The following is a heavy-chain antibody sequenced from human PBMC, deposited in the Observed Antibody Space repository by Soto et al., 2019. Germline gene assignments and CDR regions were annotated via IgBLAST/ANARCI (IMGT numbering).Heavy chain of an antibody. D-gene: IGHD3-3*01. J-gene: IGHJ3*02. V-gene: IGHV3-7*01. CDR1: GFTFSSYW. CDR2: IKQDGSEK. CDR3: ASITARRDQRITIFGVDDAFDI. Sequence: GGSLRLSCAASGFTFSSYWMSWVRQAPGKGLEWVANIKQDGSEKYYVDSVKGRFTISRDNAKNSLYLQMNSLRAEDTAVYYCASITARRDQRITIFGVDDAFDIWGQGTMVTVSS.